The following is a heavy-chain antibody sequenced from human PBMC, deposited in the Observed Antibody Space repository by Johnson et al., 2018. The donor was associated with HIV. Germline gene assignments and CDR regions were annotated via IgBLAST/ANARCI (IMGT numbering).Heavy chain of an antibody. V-gene: IGHV3-30*04. D-gene: IGHD3-22*01. CDR3: ASQMIALDASDI. CDR2: ISYDGSEK. J-gene: IGHJ3*02. CDR1: GFTFNSYA. Sequence: QVQLVESGGGVVQAGRSLRLSCAASGFTFNSYATHWVRQAPGKGLEWVAVISYDGSEKYYADSVKGRFTISRDNSKNTLYLQMNSLRAEDTAVYYCASQMIALDASDIRGQGTMVTVSS.